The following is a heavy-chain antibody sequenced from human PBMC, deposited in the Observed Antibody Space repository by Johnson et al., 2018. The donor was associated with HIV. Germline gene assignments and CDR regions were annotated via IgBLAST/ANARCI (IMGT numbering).Heavy chain of an antibody. D-gene: IGHD3-22*01. CDR2: ISYDGSKK. V-gene: IGHV3-30-3*01. Sequence: QVHLVESGGGVVQPGRSLRLSCAASGFTFSNYAMHWVRQAPGKGLEWVAVISYDGSKKNYADSVKGRFSISRDNSKNTVYLQMNSLRAEDTALYFCARASNYYDSFGYYRRGGGSDIWGQGTMVTVSS. CDR1: GFTFSNYA. CDR3: ARASNYYDSFGYYRRGGGSDI. J-gene: IGHJ3*02.